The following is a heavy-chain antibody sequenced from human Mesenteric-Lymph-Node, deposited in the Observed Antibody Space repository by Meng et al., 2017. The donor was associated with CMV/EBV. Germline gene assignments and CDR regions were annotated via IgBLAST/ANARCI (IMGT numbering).Heavy chain of an antibody. J-gene: IGHJ6*02. CDR2: IYPGDSDV. CDR3: ARRDGFQYTSYYYYAMDV. D-gene: IGHD6-6*01. Sequence: GGSLRLSCTGSGYSFTTYWIGWVRQKPGKGLEWMGIIYPGDSDVRYSPSFQGQVNISADKSSSTAYLQWSSLKASDTAIYYCARRDGFQYTSYYYYAMDVWGQGTSVTVSS. CDR1: GYSFTTYW. V-gene: IGHV5-51*01.